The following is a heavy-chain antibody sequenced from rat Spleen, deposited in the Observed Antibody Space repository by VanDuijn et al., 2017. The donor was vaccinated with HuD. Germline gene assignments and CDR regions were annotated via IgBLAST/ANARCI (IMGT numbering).Heavy chain of an antibody. CDR3: ARHSSSYYVMDA. V-gene: IGHV5S13*01. Sequence: EVQLVESGGGLVQPGRSLKLSCAASGFIFSTNDMAWVRQAPTRGLEWIASISTGGGNTYYRDSVKGRFTISRDNARNIQYLQIDSLRSEDTATYYCARHSSSYYVMDAWGQGASVTVSS. CDR1: GFIFSTND. D-gene: IGHD1-2*01. CDR2: ISTGGGNT. J-gene: IGHJ4*01.